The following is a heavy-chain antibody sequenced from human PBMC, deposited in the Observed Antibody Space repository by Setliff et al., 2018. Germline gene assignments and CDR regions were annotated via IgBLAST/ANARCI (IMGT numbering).Heavy chain of an antibody. CDR3: ARGYCNSVGCFFAGWFDP. J-gene: IGHJ5*02. V-gene: IGHV4-34*01. Sequence: PSETLSLTCAVYGGSFSGYYWSWIRQPPGKGLEWIGEINHTGSTNYSPSLKSRVTISVDTSKNQFSLKLSSVTAADTAVYYCARGYCNSVGCFFAGWFDPWGQGTLGTVS. D-gene: IGHD2-2*01. CDR1: GGSFSGYY. CDR2: INHTGST.